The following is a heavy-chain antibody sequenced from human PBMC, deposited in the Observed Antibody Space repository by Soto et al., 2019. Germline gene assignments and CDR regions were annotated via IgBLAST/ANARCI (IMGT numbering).Heavy chain of an antibody. CDR2: ISWDGGST. CDR3: AKESSGSYFDY. CDR1: GFTFDDYT. D-gene: IGHD1-26*01. V-gene: IGHV3-43*01. Sequence: GGSLRLSCAASGFTFDDYTMHWVRQAPGKGLEWVSLISWDGGSTYYADSVKGRFTISRDNSKNSLYLQMNSLRTEDTALYYCAKESSGSYFDYWDQGTLVTVSS. J-gene: IGHJ4*02.